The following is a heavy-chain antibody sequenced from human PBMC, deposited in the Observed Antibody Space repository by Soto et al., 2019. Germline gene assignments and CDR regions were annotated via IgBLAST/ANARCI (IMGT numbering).Heavy chain of an antibody. V-gene: IGHV3-15*07. J-gene: IGHJ4*01. CDR3: TTDSYSTMIVVRIDY. CDR2: IKSKTHGGTP. D-gene: IGHD3-22*01. Sequence: EVQLVESGGDLVKPGGSLRLSCAASDFTFSNAWINWVRQAPGKGLEWVGRIKSKTHGGTPDFAEPVKGRIGISRDDSKYMVYLQMNSLKTEDTGIYSCTTDSYSTMIVVRIDYWGHGTLVTVSS. CDR1: DFTFSNAW.